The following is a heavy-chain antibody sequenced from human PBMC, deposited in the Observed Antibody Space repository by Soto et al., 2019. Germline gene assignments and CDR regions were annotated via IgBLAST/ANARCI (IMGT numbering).Heavy chain of an antibody. CDR2: ISGSGGST. V-gene: IGHV3-23*01. J-gene: IGHJ4*02. CDR1: GFPFDSYG. CDR3: AKVLTAGGLDY. D-gene: IGHD6-13*01. Sequence: GGSLSLSCAASGFPFDSYGMSWVRQAPGKGLEWVSSISGSGGSTYYADSVKGRFTISRDNSKNTLYLQMNSLSAEDTAVYFCAKVLTAGGLDYWGQGTLVTVSS.